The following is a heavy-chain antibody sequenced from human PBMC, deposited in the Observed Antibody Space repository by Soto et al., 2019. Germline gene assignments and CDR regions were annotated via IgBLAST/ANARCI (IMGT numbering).Heavy chain of an antibody. CDR2: INAGNGNT. V-gene: IGHV1-3*01. Sequence: ASVKVSCKASGYTFTSYAMHWVRQAPGQRLEWMGWINAGNGNTKYSQKFQGRVTITRDTSASTAYMELSSLRSEDTAVYYCARDNTAVAEDYYYYYMDVWGKGTTVTVSS. J-gene: IGHJ6*03. CDR1: GYTFTSYA. D-gene: IGHD6-19*01. CDR3: ARDNTAVAEDYYYYYMDV.